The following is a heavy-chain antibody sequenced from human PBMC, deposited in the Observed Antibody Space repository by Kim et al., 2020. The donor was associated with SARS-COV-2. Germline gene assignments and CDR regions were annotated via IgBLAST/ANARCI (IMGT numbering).Heavy chain of an antibody. CDR2: ERGTT. J-gene: IGHJ5*02. D-gene: IGHD2-21*01. CDR3: TTDWVVT. V-gene: IGHV3-15*06. Sequence: ERGTTTYAAPQKVRSTISRDDSKNTLNLQMNSLKTEDTAVYYCTTDWVVTWGQGSLVTVSS.